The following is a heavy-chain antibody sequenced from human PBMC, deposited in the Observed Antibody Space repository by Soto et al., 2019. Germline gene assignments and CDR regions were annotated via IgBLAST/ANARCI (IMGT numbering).Heavy chain of an antibody. CDR2: MNPNSGNT. D-gene: IGHD6-6*01. CDR3: ARVSSIAARRPLNY. V-gene: IGHV1-8*01. CDR1: GYTFTSYD. J-gene: IGHJ4*02. Sequence: QVQLVQSGAEVKKPGASVKVSCKASGYTFTSYDINWVRQATGQGLEWMGWMNPNSGNTGYAQKFQGRVTMTRNTSIITAYMELSSLRSEDTAVYYCARVSSIAARRPLNYWGQGTLFTVSS.